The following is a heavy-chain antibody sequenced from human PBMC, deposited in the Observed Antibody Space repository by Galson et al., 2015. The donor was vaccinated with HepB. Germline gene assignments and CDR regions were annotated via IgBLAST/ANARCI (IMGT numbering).Heavy chain of an antibody. CDR2: INSDGSST. D-gene: IGHD2-8*02. CDR3: AREHDEYWVAFDI. V-gene: IGHV3-74*01. J-gene: IGHJ3*02. CDR1: GFTFSSYW. Sequence: SLRLSCAASGFTFSSYWMHWVRQAPGKGLVWVSRINSDGSSTSYADSVKGRFTISRDNAKNTLYLQMNSLRAEDTAVYYCAREHDEYWVAFDIWGQGTMVTVSS.